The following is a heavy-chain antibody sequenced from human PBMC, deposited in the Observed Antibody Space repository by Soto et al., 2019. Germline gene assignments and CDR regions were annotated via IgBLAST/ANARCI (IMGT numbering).Heavy chain of an antibody. D-gene: IGHD3-10*01. J-gene: IGHJ4*02. CDR1: GFTFSSYA. CDR2: ISYDGSNK. Sequence: QVQLVESGGGVVQPGRSLRLSCAASGFTFSSYAMHWVRQAPGKGLEWVAVISYDGSNKYYADSVKGRFTLSRDNSKNTLYLQMTSLRAEDTAVYYCARDPYYYGSGSFGDYWGQGTLFTVSS. V-gene: IGHV3-30-3*01. CDR3: ARDPYYYGSGSFGDY.